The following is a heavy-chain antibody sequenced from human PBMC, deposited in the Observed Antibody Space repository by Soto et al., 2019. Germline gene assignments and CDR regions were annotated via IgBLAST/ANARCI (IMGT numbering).Heavy chain of an antibody. J-gene: IGHJ1*01. CDR1: GGSFSGYY. CDR3: ARRSAAGP. D-gene: IGHD6-25*01. Sequence: QVQLQQWGAGLLKPSETLSLTCAVYGGSFSGYYWSWIRQPPEKGLEWIGEINHSGSTNYNPSLKSRVTISVDTSKNQFSLKLSSVTAADTPVYYCARRSAAGPWGQGTLVTVSS. CDR2: INHSGST. V-gene: IGHV4-34*01.